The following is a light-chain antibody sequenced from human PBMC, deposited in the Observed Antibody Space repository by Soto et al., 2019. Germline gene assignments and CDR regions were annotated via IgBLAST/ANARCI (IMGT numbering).Light chain of an antibody. V-gene: IGLV3-21*02. CDR1: DIGSKR. CDR2: DDF. Sequence: SYELAQPPSVSVAPGQTAKISCGGDDIGSKRVHWYRQRPGQAPVLVVFDDFDRPSAIPERFSGSNSGNTATLTISRVEAGDEADYYCQVWDSGSDHYVFGIGTKLTVL. CDR3: QVWDSGSDHYV. J-gene: IGLJ1*01.